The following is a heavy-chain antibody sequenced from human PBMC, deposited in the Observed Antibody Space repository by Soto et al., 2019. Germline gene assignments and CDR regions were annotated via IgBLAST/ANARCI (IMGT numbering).Heavy chain of an antibody. CDR2: INHSGST. CDR1: GGSFSGYY. V-gene: IGHV4-34*01. J-gene: IGHJ5*02. Sequence: SETLSLTCAVYGGSFSGYYWSWIRQPPGKGLEWIGEINHSGSTNYNPSLKSRVTISVETSKNQFYLKLSSVTAADTAVYYCARGLKRGYDFWSGYLNWFDPWGQGTLVTVSS. D-gene: IGHD3-3*01. CDR3: ARGLKRGYDFWSGYLNWFDP.